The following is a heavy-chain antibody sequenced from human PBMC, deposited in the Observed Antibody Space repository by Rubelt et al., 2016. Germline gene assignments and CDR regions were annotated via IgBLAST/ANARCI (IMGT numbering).Heavy chain of an antibody. CDR1: GGSVSGYY. Sequence: QVQLQQWGAGLLKPSETLSLTCAVYGGSVSGYYWSWIRLPPGKGLEWIGEINHSGSTNSNPSLKSRDTIQVETSNNPIPLQRASRTAADTSVYYCARVEGDGSDFSLTFDYWGQGTLVTVSS. D-gene: IGHD5-24*01. CDR3: ARVEGDGSDFSLTFDY. V-gene: IGHV4-34*01. J-gene: IGHJ4*02. CDR2: INHSGST.